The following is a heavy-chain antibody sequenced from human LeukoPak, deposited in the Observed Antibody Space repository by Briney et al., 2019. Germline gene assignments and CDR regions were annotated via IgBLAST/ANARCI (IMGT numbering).Heavy chain of an antibody. CDR1: GASTGSFY. CDR2: IYYSGST. D-gene: IGHD3-10*01. V-gene: IGHV4-59*01. CDR3: AREGGSGAFDY. J-gene: IGHJ4*02. Sequence: SETLSLTCTVSGASTGSFYWNWIRQPPGKGLEWIGYIYYSGSTNYNPSLKSRVTISVDTSKNQFSLKLSSVTAADTAVYYCAREGGSGAFDYWGQGTLATVSS.